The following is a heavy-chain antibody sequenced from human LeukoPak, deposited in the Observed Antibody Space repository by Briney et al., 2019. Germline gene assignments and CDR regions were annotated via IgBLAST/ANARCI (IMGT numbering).Heavy chain of an antibody. CDR1: GGSISSYY. D-gene: IGHD3-10*01. Sequence: KTSETLSLTCTVSGGSISSYYWSWIRQPPGKGLEWIGHIYYSGSTNYNPSLKSRVTISVDTSKNQFSLKLSSVTAADTAVYYCARGTPPHGSGSYFIDYWGQGTLVTVSS. V-gene: IGHV4-59*01. J-gene: IGHJ4*02. CDR2: IYYSGST. CDR3: ARGTPPHGSGSYFIDY.